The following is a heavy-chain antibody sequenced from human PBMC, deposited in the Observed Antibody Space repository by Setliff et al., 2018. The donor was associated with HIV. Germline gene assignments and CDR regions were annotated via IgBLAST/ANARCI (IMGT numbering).Heavy chain of an antibody. CDR1: GYTFPSFY. Sequence: ASVKVSCKASGYTFPSFYVHWVREAPGQGLEWMGIINPTSGNTTYAQNFQGRVTLTRDTSTSTVYMELGRLKDEDTAVYYRARVTYCGGYCYYFDYWGQGTLFTVSS. J-gene: IGHJ4*02. CDR3: ARVTYCGGYCYYFDY. CDR2: INPTSGNT. V-gene: IGHV1-46*01. D-gene: IGHD2-21*02.